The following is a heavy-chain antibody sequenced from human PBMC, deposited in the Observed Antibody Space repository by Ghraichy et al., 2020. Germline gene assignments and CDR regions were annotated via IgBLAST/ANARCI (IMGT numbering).Heavy chain of an antibody. CDR1: GFTFSSYA. Sequence: GGSLRLSCAASGFTFSSYAMSWVRQAPGKGLEWVSAISGSGGSTYYADSVKGRFTISRDNSKNTLYLQMNSLRAEDTAVYYCAKVSDYGDYPTRADDGMDVWGNGTTGTVSS. J-gene: IGHJ6*04. V-gene: IGHV3-23*01. CDR2: ISGSGGST. CDR3: AKVSDYGDYPTRADDGMDV. D-gene: IGHD4-17*01.